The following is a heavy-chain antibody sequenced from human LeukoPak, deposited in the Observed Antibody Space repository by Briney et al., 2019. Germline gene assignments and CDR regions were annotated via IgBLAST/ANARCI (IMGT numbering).Heavy chain of an antibody. D-gene: IGHD2-15*01. Sequence: QPGGSLRLSCAASGFTFSSYAMSWVRQAPGKGLEWVSAISGSGGSTYYADSVKGRFTISRDNSKNTLYLQMNSLRAEDTAVYYCAKGGMNEVVVAAIFFLWGQGTLVTVSS. CDR3: AKGGMNEVVVAAIFFL. CDR2: ISGSGGST. V-gene: IGHV3-23*01. CDR1: GFTFSSYA. J-gene: IGHJ4*02.